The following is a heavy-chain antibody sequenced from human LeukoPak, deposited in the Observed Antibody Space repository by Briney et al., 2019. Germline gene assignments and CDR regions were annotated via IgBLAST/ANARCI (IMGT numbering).Heavy chain of an antibody. Sequence: GGSLRLSCAASGFTFSSYGMHWVRQAPGKGLEWVAVISYDGSNKYYADPVKGRFTISRDNSKNTLYLQMNSLRAEDTAVYYCAKDRLISAFTPIDYWGQGTLVTVSS. J-gene: IGHJ4*02. CDR2: ISYDGSNK. CDR1: GFTFSSYG. CDR3: AKDRLISAFTPIDY. V-gene: IGHV3-30*18. D-gene: IGHD3-3*02.